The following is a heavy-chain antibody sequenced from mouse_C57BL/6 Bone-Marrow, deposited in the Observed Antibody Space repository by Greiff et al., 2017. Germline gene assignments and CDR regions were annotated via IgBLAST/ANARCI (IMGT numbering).Heavy chain of an antibody. D-gene: IGHD4-1*01. CDR1: GYTFTSYW. CDR3: ARSRTETSY. Sequence: VQLQQPGAELVKPGASVKLSCKASGYTFTSYWLQWVKQRPGQGLEWIGEIDPSDSYTNYNQKFKGKATLTVDTSSSTAYMQLSSLTSEDAAVYYGARSRTETSYWGQGTTLTVSS. CDR2: IDPSDSYT. V-gene: IGHV1-50*01. J-gene: IGHJ2*01.